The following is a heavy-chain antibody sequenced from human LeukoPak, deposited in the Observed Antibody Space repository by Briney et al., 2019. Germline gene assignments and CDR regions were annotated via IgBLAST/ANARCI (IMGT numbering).Heavy chain of an antibody. CDR1: GGSISGYY. D-gene: IGHD6-19*01. CDR3: ACSAVAGTFGCGY. Sequence: SDTLSLTCTVSGGSISGYYWSWIRQPPGKGLEWIGYIHYSGSTNYNPSVKSRVTISVDTSKNQFSLKLSSVTPADTAVYYCACSAVAGTFGCGYWGQGTLVTVSS. J-gene: IGHJ4*02. V-gene: IGHV4-59*07. CDR2: IHYSGST.